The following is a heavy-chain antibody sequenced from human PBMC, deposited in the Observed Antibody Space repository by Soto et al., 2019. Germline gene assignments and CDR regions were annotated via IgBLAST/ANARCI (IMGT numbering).Heavy chain of an antibody. V-gene: IGHV4-59*01. CDR3: ATSYYYDSSGYLDYYYYGMDV. CDR2: IYYSGST. J-gene: IGHJ6*02. D-gene: IGHD3-22*01. Sequence: PSETLSLTCTVSGGSISSYYWSWIRQPPGKGLEWIGYIYYSGSTNYNPSLKSRVTISVDTSKNQFSLKLSSVTAADTAVYYCATSYYYDSSGYLDYYYYGMDVWGQGTTVTVSS. CDR1: GGSISSYY.